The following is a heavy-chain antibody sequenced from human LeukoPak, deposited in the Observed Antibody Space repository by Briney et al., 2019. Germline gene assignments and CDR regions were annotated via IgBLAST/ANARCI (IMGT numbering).Heavy chain of an antibody. Sequence: GGSLRLSCAASGFTFSSYWMHWVRQAPGKGLVWVSRISTDGSSAIYADSVKGRFTISRDNAKNTLYLQMNSLRAEDMAVYYCARVNVCPRCHFDYWGQGTLVTVSS. D-gene: IGHD3-16*01. CDR1: GFTFSSYW. CDR2: ISTDGSSA. V-gene: IGHV3-74*01. CDR3: ARVNVCPRCHFDY. J-gene: IGHJ4*02.